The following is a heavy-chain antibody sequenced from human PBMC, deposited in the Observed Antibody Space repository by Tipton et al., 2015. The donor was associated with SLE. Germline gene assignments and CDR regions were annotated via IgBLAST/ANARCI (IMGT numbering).Heavy chain of an antibody. D-gene: IGHD3-3*01. Sequence: SLRLSCAASGFIFSSYAMHWVRQAPGKGLEWVAFIRYDGSNKYYADSVKGRFTISRDNSKNTLYLQMNSLRAEDTAVYYCAKDQTIFGVVTTYFDYWGQGTLVTVSS. V-gene: IGHV3-30*02. CDR1: GFIFSSYA. CDR2: IRYDGSNK. CDR3: AKDQTIFGVVTTYFDY. J-gene: IGHJ4*02.